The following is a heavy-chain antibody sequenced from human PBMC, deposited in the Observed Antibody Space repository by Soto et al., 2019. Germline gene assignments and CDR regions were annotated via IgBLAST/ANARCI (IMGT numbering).Heavy chain of an antibody. CDR3: AKSGSYYYYGMDV. D-gene: IGHD3-10*01. V-gene: IGHV3-23*01. Sequence: GGSLRLSCAASGFTFSSYAMSWVRQAPGKGLEWVSAISGSGGSTYYADSVKGRFTISRDNSKNTLYPQMNSLRAEDTAVYYCAKSGSYYYYGMDVWGQGTTVTVSS. J-gene: IGHJ6*02. CDR2: ISGSGGST. CDR1: GFTFSSYA.